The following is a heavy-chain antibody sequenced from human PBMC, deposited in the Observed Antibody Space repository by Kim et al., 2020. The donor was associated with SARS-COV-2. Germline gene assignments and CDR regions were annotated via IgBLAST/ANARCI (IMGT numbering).Heavy chain of an antibody. CDR3: ARLSITMKVGAAAFDM. V-gene: IGHV3-48*02. Sequence: GGSLRLSCAASGFIFSTYDMNWVRQAPGKGLEWVSYISNGGGTISYVDSVKGRFTVSRDNAKKSLYLQMNSLRDEDTAVYYCARLSITMKVGAAAFDMWGQGTMVTVSS. CDR2: ISNGGGTI. J-gene: IGHJ3*02. CDR1: GFIFSTYD. D-gene: IGHD3-22*01.